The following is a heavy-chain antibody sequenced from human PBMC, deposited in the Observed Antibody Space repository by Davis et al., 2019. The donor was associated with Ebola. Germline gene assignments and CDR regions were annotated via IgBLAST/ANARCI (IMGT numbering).Heavy chain of an antibody. CDR3: AREIFRSGYSYGHYPYYFDY. J-gene: IGHJ4*02. CDR2: ISYDGSNK. D-gene: IGHD5-18*01. CDR1: GFTFSSYG. Sequence: PGGSLRLSCAASGFTFSSYGMHWVRQAPGKGLEWVAVISYDGSNKYYADSVKGRFTISRDNSKNTLYLQMNSLRAEDTAVYYCAREIFRSGYSYGHYPYYFDYWGQGTLVTVSS. V-gene: IGHV3-30*03.